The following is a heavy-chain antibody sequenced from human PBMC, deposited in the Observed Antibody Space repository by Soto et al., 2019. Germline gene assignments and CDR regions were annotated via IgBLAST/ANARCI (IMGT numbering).Heavy chain of an antibody. CDR1: GFTFSSNA. D-gene: IGHD1-26*01. V-gene: IGHV3-23*01. J-gene: IGHJ4*02. CDR3: AKDVASWTGASYY. Sequence: GGSLRLSCAASGFTFSSNAMTWVRQAPGKGLEWVSTISDDGGRTYHADSVKGRFTISRDNSKNTLYLQMNSLRAEDTAVYFCAKDVASWTGASYYWGQGTQVTVSS. CDR2: ISDDGGRT.